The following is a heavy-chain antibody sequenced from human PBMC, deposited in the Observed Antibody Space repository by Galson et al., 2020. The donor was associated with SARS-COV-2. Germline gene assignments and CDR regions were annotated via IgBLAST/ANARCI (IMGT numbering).Heavy chain of an antibody. CDR3: ARPYSGGHYWATGFDI. CDR2: INGPDDST. V-gene: IGHV3-23*01. J-gene: IGHJ3*02. Sequence: GGSLRLSCEASGFTLSNFAMTWVRQAPGKGLEWVSTINGPDDSTYYADSVKGRFTISRDNSKNTLRLQMNSLRGEDTAVYYCARPYSGGHYWATGFDIWGQGTLVTVSS. D-gene: IGHD3-22*01. CDR1: GFTLSNFA.